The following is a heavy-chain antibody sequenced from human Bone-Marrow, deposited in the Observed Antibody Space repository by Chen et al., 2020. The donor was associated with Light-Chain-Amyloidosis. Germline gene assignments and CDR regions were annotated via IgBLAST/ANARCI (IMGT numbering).Heavy chain of an antibody. CDR3: ARRRDGYNFDY. V-gene: IGHV5-51*01. CDR1: GYTFPNYW. D-gene: IGHD5-12*01. J-gene: IGHJ4*02. CDR2: IYPDNSDA. Sequence: EVQLEQSGPEVKKPGESLKISCTGSGYTFPNYWIGWVRQMPGKGLEWMGVIYPDNSDARYSPSFEDQVTISADKSITTAYLQWRSLKASDTAMYYCARRRDGYNFDYWGQGTLVTVSS.